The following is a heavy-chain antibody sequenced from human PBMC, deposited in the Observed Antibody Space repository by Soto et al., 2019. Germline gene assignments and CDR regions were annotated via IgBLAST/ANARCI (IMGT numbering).Heavy chain of an antibody. CDR2: IYPGDSDT. CDR1: GYRFSSYW. CDR3: ARQGSNGAYYYYGMDV. D-gene: IGHD2-8*01. Sequence: GESLKISCQGSGYRFSSYWIAWVRQMPGKGLEWMGIIYPGDSDTIYSPSFQGQVTFSVDKSTSTAYLQWSSLKASDTAMYYCARQGSNGAYYYYGMDVWGQGTTVTVSS. J-gene: IGHJ6*02. V-gene: IGHV5-51*01.